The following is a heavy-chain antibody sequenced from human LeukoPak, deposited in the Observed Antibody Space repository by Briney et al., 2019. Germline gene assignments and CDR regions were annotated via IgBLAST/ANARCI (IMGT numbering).Heavy chain of an antibody. V-gene: IGHV4-34*01. CDR1: GGSFSGYY. CDR3: ARTLIAVAGTNKFDY. D-gene: IGHD6-19*01. J-gene: IGHJ4*02. Sequence: SETLSLTCAVYGGSFSGYYWSWIRQPPGKGLEWIGEISHSGSTNYNPSLKSRVTISVDTSKNQFSLKLSSVTAADTAVYYCARTLIAVAGTNKFDYWGQGTLVTVSS. CDR2: ISHSGST.